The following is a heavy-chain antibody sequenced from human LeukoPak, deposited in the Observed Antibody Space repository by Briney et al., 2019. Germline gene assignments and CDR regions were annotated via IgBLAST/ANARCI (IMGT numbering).Heavy chain of an antibody. CDR2: ISNSGSMI. Sequence: HSGGSLRLSCAVSGLTFSSYNVNWVRQAPGKGLEWVSYISNSGSMIYYADSVKGRFTLSRDNAKNSLYLQMNSLRAEDTAVYYCAKDSGWFRFDYWGQGTLVTVSS. D-gene: IGHD6-13*01. J-gene: IGHJ4*02. V-gene: IGHV3-48*01. CDR3: AKDSGWFRFDY. CDR1: GLTFSSYN.